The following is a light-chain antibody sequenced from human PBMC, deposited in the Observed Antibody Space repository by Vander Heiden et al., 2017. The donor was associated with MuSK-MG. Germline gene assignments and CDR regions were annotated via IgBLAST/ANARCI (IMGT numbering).Light chain of an antibody. Sequence: DIQMTQSPSTLSASVGDRVTITCRASQSISSWLAWYQQKPGKAPKLLIYKTSSLESGVPSRFSGSGSGTDFTLTISSLQPDDFATYYCQQEGSIPITFGGGTKVEIK. CDR3: QQEGSIPIT. V-gene: IGKV1-5*03. J-gene: IGKJ4*01. CDR1: QSISSW. CDR2: KTS.